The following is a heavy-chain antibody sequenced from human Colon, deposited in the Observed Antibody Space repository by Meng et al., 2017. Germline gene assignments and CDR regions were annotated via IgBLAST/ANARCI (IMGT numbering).Heavy chain of an antibody. J-gene: IGHJ6*02. CDR3: ARDSSAGRDYYYGRDV. V-gene: IGHV3-21*03. D-gene: IGHD6-6*01. CDR2: ISSSSTYI. Sequence: GESLKISCAASGITFSTYRMHLVRQAPGKGLEWVASISSSSTYIYYEDSVKGRFIISRDNAKKSLYLQLSRLRAEDTAVYYCARDSSAGRDYYYGRDVWGQGTTVTVSS. CDR1: GITFSTYR.